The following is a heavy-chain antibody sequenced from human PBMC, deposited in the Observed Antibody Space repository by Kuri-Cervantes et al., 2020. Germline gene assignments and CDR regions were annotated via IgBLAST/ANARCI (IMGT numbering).Heavy chain of an antibody. Sequence: ASVKVSCKASGYTFTSYDINWVRQAPGQGLEWMGWISAYNGNTNYAQKLQGRVTMTTDTSTSTAYMGLRSLRSDDTAVYYCARGPGFGVDIMPTHYMDVWGKGTTVTVSS. V-gene: IGHV1-18*01. CDR2: ISAYNGNT. CDR1: GYTFTSYD. D-gene: IGHD3-3*01. CDR3: ARGPGFGVDIMPTHYMDV. J-gene: IGHJ6*03.